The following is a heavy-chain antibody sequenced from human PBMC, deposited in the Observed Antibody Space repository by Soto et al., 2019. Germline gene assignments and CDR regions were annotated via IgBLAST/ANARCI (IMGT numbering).Heavy chain of an antibody. V-gene: IGHV1-69*01. CDR3: SRRYCTGGSCEFYYFDY. Sequence: QVQLVQSGAEVKKPGSSVKVSCKASGGTFSYYAITWVRQAPGQGLEWMGEIIRMFGSTNYAQKFQGRLTITADESTSTAYVELRSLTSADTAVYYGSRRYCTGGSCEFYYFDYWGQGTLVTVSS. J-gene: IGHJ4*02. D-gene: IGHD2-15*01. CDR1: GGTFSYYA. CDR2: IIRMFGST.